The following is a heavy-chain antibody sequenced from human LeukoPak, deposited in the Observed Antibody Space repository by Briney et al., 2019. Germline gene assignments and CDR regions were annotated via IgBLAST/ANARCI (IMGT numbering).Heavy chain of an antibody. D-gene: IGHD2-2*01. CDR3: AKSEIVVVPAANDY. CDR2: ISGSGGST. J-gene: IGHJ4*02. V-gene: IGHV3-23*01. Sequence: GGSLRLSCAASGFTFSSYAMSWVRQAPGKGLEWVSAISGSGGSTYYADSVEGRFTISRDNSKNTLYLHMKSLRAEDTAVYYCAKSEIVVVPAANDYWGQGTLVTVSS. CDR1: GFTFSSYA.